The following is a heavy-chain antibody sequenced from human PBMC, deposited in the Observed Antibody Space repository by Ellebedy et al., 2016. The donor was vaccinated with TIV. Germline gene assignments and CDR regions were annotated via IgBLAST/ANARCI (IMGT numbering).Heavy chain of an antibody. CDR1: GGSFSGYY. J-gene: IGHJ5*02. Sequence: SETLSLXCAVYGGSFSGYYWSWIRQPPGKGLEWIGEINHSGSTNYNPSLKSRVTISVDTSKNQFSLKLSSVTAADTAVYYCARGLRLGELSPASPWGQGTLVTVSS. D-gene: IGHD3-16*02. V-gene: IGHV4-34*01. CDR2: INHSGST. CDR3: ARGLRLGELSPASP.